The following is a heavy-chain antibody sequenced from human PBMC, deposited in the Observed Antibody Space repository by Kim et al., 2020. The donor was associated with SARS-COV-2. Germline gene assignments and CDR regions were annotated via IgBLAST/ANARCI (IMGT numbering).Heavy chain of an antibody. CDR1: GFTFRDYD. Sequence: GGSLRLSCEASGFTFRDYDMNWVRQAPGKGLEWVSSISRSGRATFYADSVRGRFTISRDNSKDTLYLQVNSLRVEDTALYYCAASVRSQLDSWGRGILVTVSS. CDR2: ISRSGRAT. V-gene: IGHV3-23*01. CDR3: AASVRSQLDS. J-gene: IGHJ4*02. D-gene: IGHD2-2*01.